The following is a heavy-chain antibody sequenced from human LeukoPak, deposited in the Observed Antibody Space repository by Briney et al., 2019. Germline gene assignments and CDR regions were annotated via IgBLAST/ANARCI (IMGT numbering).Heavy chain of an antibody. V-gene: IGHV4-39*01. CDR1: GGSISRSNYY. D-gene: IGHD6-13*01. J-gene: IGHJ4*02. Sequence: PSETLSLTCTVSGGSISRSNYYWAWIRQPQGKGLEWIGSIYYSVSTYYNPSLKSRVTISIDTSKNQFSLKLSSVTAADTAVYFCARQPSTSWYYFDYWGQGTLVTVSS. CDR3: ARQPSTSWYYFDY. CDR2: IYYSVST.